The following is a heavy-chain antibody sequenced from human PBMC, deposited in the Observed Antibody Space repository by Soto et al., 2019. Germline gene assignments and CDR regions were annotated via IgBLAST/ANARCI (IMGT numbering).Heavy chain of an antibody. CDR1: GFTFSSYA. D-gene: IGHD3-10*01. CDR3: AKDIWVYYYGSGSLGLDY. J-gene: IGHJ4*02. Sequence: EVQLLESGGGLVQPGGSLRLSCAASGFTFSSYAMSWVRQAPGKGLEWVSAISGSGGSTYYADSVKGRFTISRDNSKNTLYLQMNSLRAEDTAVYYCAKDIWVYYYGSGSLGLDYWGQGTLVTVSS. V-gene: IGHV3-23*01. CDR2: ISGSGGST.